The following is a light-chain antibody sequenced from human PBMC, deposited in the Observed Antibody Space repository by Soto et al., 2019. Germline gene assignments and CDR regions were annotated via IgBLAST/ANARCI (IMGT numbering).Light chain of an antibody. CDR3: QQRQYWPPIT. CDR2: DAS. Sequence: EIVMTQSPGTLSLSPGERATLSCRASQSVSSSYLAWYQQKPGQAPRLLIYDASSRATGIPARFSGRGSATDFTLTISSLEPEDYAIYYCQQRQYWPPITFGQGTRLEIK. V-gene: IGKV3D-20*02. J-gene: IGKJ5*01. CDR1: QSVSSSY.